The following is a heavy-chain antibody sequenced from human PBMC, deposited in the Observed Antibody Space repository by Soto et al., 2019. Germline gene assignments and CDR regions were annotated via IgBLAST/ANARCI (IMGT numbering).Heavy chain of an antibody. CDR3: GRPQGTTSIDY. CDR2: ISSRSTYT. J-gene: IGHJ4*02. D-gene: IGHD2-2*01. CDR1: GLTFSDFY. V-gene: IGHV3-11*05. Sequence: QVQLVESGGGLVKPGRSLRLSCAASGLTFSDFYMTWIRQAPGKGLEWISDISSRSTYTNYSDSVKGRFTISRDNAKNSLHLQMNSLRAEDTAVYYCGRPQGTTSIDYWGQGTLVTVSS.